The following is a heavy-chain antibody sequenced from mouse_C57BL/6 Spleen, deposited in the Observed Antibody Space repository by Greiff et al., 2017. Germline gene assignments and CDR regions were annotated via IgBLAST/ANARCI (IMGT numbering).Heavy chain of an antibody. CDR1: GYTFTDYE. CDR2: IDPETGGT. Sequence: QVQLQQSGAELVRPGASVTLSCKASGYTFTDYEMHWVKQTPVHGLEWIGAIDPETGGTAYNQKFKGKAILTADKSSSTAYMELRSLTSEDSAVYYCTRSGYGSSFYWYFDVWGTGTTVTVSS. CDR3: TRSGYGSSFYWYFDV. J-gene: IGHJ1*03. D-gene: IGHD1-1*01. V-gene: IGHV1-15*01.